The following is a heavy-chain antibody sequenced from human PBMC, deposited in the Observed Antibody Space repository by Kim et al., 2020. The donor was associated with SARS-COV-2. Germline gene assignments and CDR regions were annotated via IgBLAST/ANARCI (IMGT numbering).Heavy chain of an antibody. D-gene: IGHD2-2*02. J-gene: IGHJ4*02. V-gene: IGHV3-23*01. CDR3: AKGDCSSASCYTTDF. Sequence: DSGKGRFTISRDNSKNTFYLQMNSLRAEDTAIYFCAKGDCSSASCYTTDFWGRGTLVTVSS.